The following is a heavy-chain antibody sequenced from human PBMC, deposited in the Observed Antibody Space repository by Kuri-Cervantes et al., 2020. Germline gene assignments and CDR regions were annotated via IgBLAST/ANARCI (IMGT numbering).Heavy chain of an antibody. CDR2: INPNSGGT. CDR1: GHTFTGYY. V-gene: IGHV1-2*02. D-gene: IGHD3-10*01. Sequence: ASVKVSCKASGHTFTGYYIHLVRQAPGQGLEWMGWINPNSGGTHYAQSFQGRVTMTRDTSISTAYMELSRLRSDDTAVYYCARDRGLYGRYNWFDPWGQGTLVTVSS. CDR3: ARDRGLYGRYNWFDP. J-gene: IGHJ5*02.